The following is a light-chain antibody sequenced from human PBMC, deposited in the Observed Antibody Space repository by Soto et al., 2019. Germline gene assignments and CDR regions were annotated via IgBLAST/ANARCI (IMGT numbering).Light chain of an antibody. CDR2: EVV. CDR1: KREIGVYDF. V-gene: IGLV2-8*01. CDR3: KSYAGSNTYV. Sequence: QSALTQPPSASGSPGQSVTISCTGTKREIGVYDFVSWYQHHPGKAPRLIIYEVVQRPSGVPDRFSGSKSGNTASLTVSGLQAADEADYFCKSYAGSNTYVFGSGTKLTVL. J-gene: IGLJ1*01.